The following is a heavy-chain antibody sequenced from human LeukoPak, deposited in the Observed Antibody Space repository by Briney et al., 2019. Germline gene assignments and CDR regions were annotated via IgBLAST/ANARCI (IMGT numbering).Heavy chain of an antibody. V-gene: IGHV3-7*01. CDR2: IKQDGSDK. Sequence: GGSLRLSCAASGFTFSSYWMSWFRQAPGKGLEWVANIKQDGSDKYYVDSVKGRFTISRDNAKNSLYLQMNSLRAEDTAVYYCARHLSGVTGYTYGRGIDYWGQGTLVTVSS. J-gene: IGHJ4*02. D-gene: IGHD5-18*01. CDR3: ARHLSGVTGYTYGRGIDY. CDR1: GFTFSSYW.